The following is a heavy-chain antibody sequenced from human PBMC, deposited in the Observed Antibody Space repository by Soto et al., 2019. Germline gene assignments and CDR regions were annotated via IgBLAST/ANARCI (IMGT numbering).Heavy chain of an antibody. J-gene: IGHJ6*02. CDR3: ARDDELERPPNYYYYCMDV. D-gene: IGHD1-1*01. CDR2: INPNSGGT. V-gene: IGHV1-2*04. CDR1: GYTFTGYY. Sequence: QVQLVQSGAEVKKPGASVKVSCKASGYTFTGYYMHWVRQAPGPGLEWMGWINPNSGGTNYAQKFQGLVTMPRDTSISTADMELSRLGSDDTAVYYCARDDELERPPNYYYYCMDVWGQGTTVTVSS.